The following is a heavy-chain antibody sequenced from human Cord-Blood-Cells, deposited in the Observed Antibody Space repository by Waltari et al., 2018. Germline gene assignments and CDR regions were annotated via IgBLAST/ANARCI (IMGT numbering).Heavy chain of an antibody. CDR2: INPNSGGT. CDR3: ARGPRSKVGATDY. J-gene: IGHJ4*02. V-gene: IGHV1-2*02. D-gene: IGHD1-26*01. Sequence: QVQLVQSGAELKKPGASVKVSCKASGYTFPGYYMHWVGEAPGQGLEWMGWINPNSGGTNYAQKFQGRVTMTRDTSISTAYMELSRLRSDDTAVYYCARGPRSKVGATDYWGQGTLVTVSS. CDR1: GYTFPGYY.